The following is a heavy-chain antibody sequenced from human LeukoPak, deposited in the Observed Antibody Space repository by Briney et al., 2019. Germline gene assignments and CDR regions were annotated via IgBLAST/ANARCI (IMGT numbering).Heavy chain of an antibody. CDR1: GGSISSYY. D-gene: IGHD2-2*01. J-gene: IGHJ6*03. CDR3: ARDRRVVVPAAMPDYYYYYMDV. Sequence: PSETLSLTCTVSGGSISSYYWSWLRQPAGKGLEWIGRIYTSGSTNYNPSLKSRVTMSVDTSKNQFSLKLSSVTAADTAVYYCARDRRVVVPAAMPDYYYYYMDVWGKGTTVTVSS. V-gene: IGHV4-4*07. CDR2: IYTSGST.